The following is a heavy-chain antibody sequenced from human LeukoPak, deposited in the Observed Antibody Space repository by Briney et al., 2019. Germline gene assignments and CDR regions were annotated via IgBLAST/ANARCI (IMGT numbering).Heavy chain of an antibody. CDR3: ARVAGSIDY. CDR2: MNPNSGYT. V-gene: IGHV1-8*03. Sequence: GASVKVSCKASGYTFTTYDINWVRQATGQGLEWMGWMNPNSGYTGYAQKFQGRVTITRGTSISTAYMELSSLRSEDTAVYYCARVAGSIDYWGQGTLVTGSS. D-gene: IGHD6-19*01. J-gene: IGHJ4*02. CDR1: GYTFTTYD.